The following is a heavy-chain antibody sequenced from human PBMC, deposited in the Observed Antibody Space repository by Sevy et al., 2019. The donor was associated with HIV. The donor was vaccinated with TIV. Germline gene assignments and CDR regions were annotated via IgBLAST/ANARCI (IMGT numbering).Heavy chain of an antibody. V-gene: IGHV4-39*01. CDR2: IYYSGST. CDR3: ARRSYGSGSLGAFDI. CDR1: GGSISSSSYY. J-gene: IGHJ3*02. D-gene: IGHD3-10*01. Sequence: SETLSLTCTVSGGSISSSSYYWGWIRQPPGKGLEWIGSIYYSGSTYYNPSLKSRVTISVDTSKNQFSLKLSSVTAAETAVYYCARRSYGSGSLGAFDIWGQGTMVTVSS.